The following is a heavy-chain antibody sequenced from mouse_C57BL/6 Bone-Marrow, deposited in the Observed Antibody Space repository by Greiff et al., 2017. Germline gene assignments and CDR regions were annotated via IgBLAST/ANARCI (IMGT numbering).Heavy chain of an antibody. D-gene: IGHD1-1*01. CDR2: IYPRSGNT. Sequence: VQLQQSGAELARPGASVKLSCKASGYTFTSYGISWVKQRTGQGLEWIGEIYPRSGNTYYNEKFKGKATLTVDKSSSTAYMELRSLTSEDSAVYFCAREAITTGVDYWGQGTTLTVSS. J-gene: IGHJ2*01. CDR3: AREAITTGVDY. CDR1: GYTFTSYG. V-gene: IGHV1-81*01.